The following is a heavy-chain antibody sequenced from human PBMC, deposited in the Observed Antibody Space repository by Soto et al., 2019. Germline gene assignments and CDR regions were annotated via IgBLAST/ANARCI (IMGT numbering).Heavy chain of an antibody. CDR1: GGSISSYY. CDR3: ARFGWVNWFDP. V-gene: IGHV4-59*08. CDR2: IYYSGST. Sequence: QVQLQESGPGLVKPSETLSLTCTVSGGSISSYYWSWIRQPPGKGLEWIGYIYYSGSTNYNPSLKRRVTISVDTSKNQLCLKLSSVSAADTAVYYCARFGWVNWFDPWGQGTLVTVSS. D-gene: IGHD3-10*01. J-gene: IGHJ5*02.